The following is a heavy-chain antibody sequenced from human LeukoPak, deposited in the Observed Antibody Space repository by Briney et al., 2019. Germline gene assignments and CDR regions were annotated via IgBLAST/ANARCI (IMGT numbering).Heavy chain of an antibody. CDR3: ASRGMEGATTVDY. CDR1: GYTFTGYY. CDR2: INPNSGGT. J-gene: IGHJ4*02. D-gene: IGHD1-26*01. Sequence: GAAVKVSCKASGYTFTGYYMHWVRQAPGQRHEWMGWINPNSGGTNYAQKFQGRVTMTRDTSISTAYMELSRLISDDTAVYYCASRGMEGATTVDYWGQGTLVTVSS. V-gene: IGHV1-2*02.